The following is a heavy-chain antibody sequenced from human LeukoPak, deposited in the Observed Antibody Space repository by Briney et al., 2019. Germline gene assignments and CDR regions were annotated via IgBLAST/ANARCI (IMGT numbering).Heavy chain of an antibody. CDR1: GYTFTSYG. V-gene: IGHV1-18*01. J-gene: IGHJ6*02. Sequence: ASVKVSCKASGYTFTSYGISWVRQAPGQGLEWMGWISAYNGNTNYAQKLQGRVTMTIDTSTSTAYMELRSLRSDDTAVYYCARDRFTRLQWLAHANYYYYYGMDVWGQGTTVTVSS. CDR3: ARDRFTRLQWLAHANYYYYYGMDV. D-gene: IGHD6-19*01. CDR2: ISAYNGNT.